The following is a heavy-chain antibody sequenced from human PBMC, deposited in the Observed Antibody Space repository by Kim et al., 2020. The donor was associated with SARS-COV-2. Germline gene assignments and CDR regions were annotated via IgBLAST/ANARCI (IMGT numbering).Heavy chain of an antibody. D-gene: IGHD4-4*01. CDR1: GGSISSYY. J-gene: IGHJ6*02. Sequence: SETLSLTCTVSGGSISSYYWSWIRQPPGKGLEWIGYIYYSGSTNYNPSLKSRVTISVDTSKNQFSLKLSSVTAADTAVYYCARAIYSNYEVYYYYGMDVWGQGTPVTVSS. V-gene: IGHV4-59*01. CDR2: IYYSGST. CDR3: ARAIYSNYEVYYYYGMDV.